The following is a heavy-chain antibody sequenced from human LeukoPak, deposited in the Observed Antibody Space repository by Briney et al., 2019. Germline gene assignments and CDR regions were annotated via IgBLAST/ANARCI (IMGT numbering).Heavy chain of an antibody. CDR3: ARSQSRGSGYCSGGSCYNWFDP. V-gene: IGHV5-51*01. Sequence: GESLKISCKGSGYKFTSFWIAWVRQMPGKGLEWMGIIYPGDSDTRYSPSFQGQVTISADKSISTAYLQWSSLKASDTAMYYCARSQSRGSGYCSGGSCYNWFDPWGQGTLVTVSS. CDR1: GYKFTSFW. J-gene: IGHJ5*02. CDR2: IYPGDSDT. D-gene: IGHD2-15*01.